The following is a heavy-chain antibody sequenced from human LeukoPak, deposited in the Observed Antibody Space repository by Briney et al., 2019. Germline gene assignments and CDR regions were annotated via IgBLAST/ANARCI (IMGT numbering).Heavy chain of an antibody. J-gene: IGHJ4*02. V-gene: IGHV3-30*18. CDR2: ISYDGSNK. CDR1: GFTFSSYG. Sequence: QSGRSLRLSCAASGFTFSSYGMHWVFQAPGKGLEWVAVISYDGSNKYYADAVKGRFTISRDNSKNTLYLQMNSLRAEDTAVYYCAKRVLSYFDYWGQGTLVTVSS. CDR3: AKRVLSYFDY.